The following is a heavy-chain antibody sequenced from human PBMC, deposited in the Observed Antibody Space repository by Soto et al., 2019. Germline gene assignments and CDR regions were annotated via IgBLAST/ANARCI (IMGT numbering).Heavy chain of an antibody. CDR2: ISAYNGNT. V-gene: IGHV1-18*01. J-gene: IGHJ6*02. CDR1: GYTFTSYG. Sequence: ASVKVSCKASGYTFTSYGISWVRQAPGQGLEWMGWISAYNGNTNYAQKLQGRVTMTTDTSTSTAYMELRSLRSDDTAVYYCAREGVGATFYYYYYGMDVWGQGTAVTVS. CDR3: AREGVGATFYYYYYGMDV. D-gene: IGHD1-26*01.